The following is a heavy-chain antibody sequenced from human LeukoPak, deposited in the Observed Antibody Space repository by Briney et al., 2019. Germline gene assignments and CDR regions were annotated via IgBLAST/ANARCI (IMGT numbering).Heavy chain of an antibody. CDR1: GGSFSGYY. D-gene: IGHD3-3*01. J-gene: IGHJ5*02. V-gene: IGHV4-34*01. Sequence: SETLSLTCAVYGGSFSGYYWSWIRQPPGKGLEWIGEINHSGSTNYNPSLKSRVTISVDTSKNQFSLKLSSVTAADTAVYYCARGPPFDDFWLPAGFDPWGQGTLVTVSS. CDR2: INHSGST. CDR3: ARGPPFDDFWLPAGFDP.